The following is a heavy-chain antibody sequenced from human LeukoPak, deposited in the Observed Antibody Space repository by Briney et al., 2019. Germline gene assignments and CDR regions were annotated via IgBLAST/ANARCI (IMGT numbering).Heavy chain of an antibody. D-gene: IGHD3-16*01. CDR1: GFTFSSHA. CDR2: ISGSGGAT. CDR3: AKQVGLGPNFDY. J-gene: IGHJ4*02. Sequence: GGSLRLPCAASGFTFSSHAMSWVRQAPGKGLEWVSSISGSGGATYYADSMKGRFTISRDNSKNTLHLQMNSLRAEDTAVYYCAKQVGLGPNFDYWGQGTLVTVSS. V-gene: IGHV3-23*01.